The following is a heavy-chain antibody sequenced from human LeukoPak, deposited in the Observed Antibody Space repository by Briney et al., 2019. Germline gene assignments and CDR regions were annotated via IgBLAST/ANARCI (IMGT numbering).Heavy chain of an antibody. Sequence: SETLSLTCAVYGRSFSGYYWSWVRRPPGKGLEWLGEINHSGSTNYNPSLKSRVTISVDTSKNQFSLKLDSVTAAGTAVYYCARGIAVAGDYWGQGTLVTVSS. CDR1: GRSFSGYY. D-gene: IGHD6-19*01. CDR3: ARGIAVAGDY. J-gene: IGHJ4*02. CDR2: INHSGST. V-gene: IGHV4-34*01.